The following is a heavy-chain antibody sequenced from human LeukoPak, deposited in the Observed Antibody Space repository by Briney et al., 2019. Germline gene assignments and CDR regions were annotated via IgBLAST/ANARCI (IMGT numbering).Heavy chain of an antibody. J-gene: IGHJ4*02. V-gene: IGHV4-34*01. CDR1: GGSLSGYY. CDR3: ARDLYRSGWGYFDY. Sequence: PSETLSLTCAVYGGSLSGYYWSWIRQPPGKGLEWIGEINHSGSTNYNPSLKSRVTISVDTSKNQFSLKLSSVTAADTAVYYCARDLYRSGWGYFDYWGQGTLVTVSS. CDR2: INHSGST. D-gene: IGHD6-19*01.